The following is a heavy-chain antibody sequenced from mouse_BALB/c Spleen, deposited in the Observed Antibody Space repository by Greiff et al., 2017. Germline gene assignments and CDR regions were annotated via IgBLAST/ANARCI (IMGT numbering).Heavy chain of an antibody. D-gene: IGHD2-4*01. CDR2: IDPETGGT. CDR1: GYTFTDYE. J-gene: IGHJ2*01. CDR3: TTLYYDYDNY. V-gene: IGHV1-15*01. Sequence: QVQLQQSGAELVRPGASVTLSCKASGYTFTDYEMHWVKQTPVHGLEWIGAIDPETGGTAYNQKFKGKATLTADKSSSTAYMELRSLTSEDSAVYYCTTLYYDYDNYWGQGTTLTVSS.